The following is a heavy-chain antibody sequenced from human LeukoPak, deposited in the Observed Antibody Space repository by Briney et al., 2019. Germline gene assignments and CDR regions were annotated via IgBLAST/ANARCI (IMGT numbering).Heavy chain of an antibody. CDR3: AREISGTYYNPLGYMDV. CDR2: IFTSGIA. Sequence: SETLSLTCTVSGGSIGIYYWNWIRQPAGKGLEWIGRIFTSGIANYNPSLKSRVTMSVVTSKNQFSLNLSSVTAADTAVYYCAREISGTYYNPLGYMDVWGKGTTVTVSS. J-gene: IGHJ6*03. D-gene: IGHD3-10*01. V-gene: IGHV4-4*07. CDR1: GGSIGIYY.